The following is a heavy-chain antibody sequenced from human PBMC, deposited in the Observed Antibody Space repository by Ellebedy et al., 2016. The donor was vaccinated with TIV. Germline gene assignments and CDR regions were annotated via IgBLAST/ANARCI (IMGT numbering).Heavy chain of an antibody. CDR3: AKYGDCTSCYFLDV. CDR2: ISYDASNK. J-gene: IGHJ6*02. Sequence: GESLKISCAASGYTFSRHGIHWRRQASGKVQEWVAFISYDASNKYYADYVKGRFTISRDNTKNSLYLQINSLRVEDTAVYYCAKYGDCTSCYFLDVWGQGTAVTVSS. V-gene: IGHV3-30*02. CDR1: GYTFSRHG. D-gene: IGHD3-22*01.